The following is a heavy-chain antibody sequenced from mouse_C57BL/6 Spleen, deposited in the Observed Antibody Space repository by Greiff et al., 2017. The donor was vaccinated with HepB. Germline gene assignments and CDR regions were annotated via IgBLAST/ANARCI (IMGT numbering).Heavy chain of an antibody. V-gene: IGHV1-69*01. D-gene: IGHD1-1*01. CDR2: IDPSDSYT. Sequence: QVQLQQSGAELVMPGASVKLSCKASGYTFTSYWMHWVKQRPGQGLEWNGEIDPSDSYTNYNQKFKGKSTLTVDKSSSTAYMQLSSLTSEDSAVYYCARSGGRPLGSAMDYWGQGTSVTVSS. CDR3: ARSGGRPLGSAMDY. CDR1: GYTFTSYW. J-gene: IGHJ4*01.